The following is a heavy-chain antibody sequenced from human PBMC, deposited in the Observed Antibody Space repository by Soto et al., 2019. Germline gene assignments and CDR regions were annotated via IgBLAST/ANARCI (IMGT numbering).Heavy chain of an antibody. D-gene: IGHD3-10*01. CDR2: IYYSGST. J-gene: IGHJ6*02. CDR1: GGSISSGDYY. V-gene: IGHV4-30-4*01. Sequence: SETLSLTCTVSGGSISSGDYYWSWIRQPPGKGLEWIGYIYYSGSTYYNPSLKSRVAISVDTSKNQFSLKLSSVTAADTAVYYCARANGFGEFHWGQGTTVTVSS. CDR3: ARANGFGEFH.